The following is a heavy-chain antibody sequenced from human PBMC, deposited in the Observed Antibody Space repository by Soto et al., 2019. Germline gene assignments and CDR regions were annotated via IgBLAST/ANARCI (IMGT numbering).Heavy chain of an antibody. CDR3: ARDGTQGWDIYYYYGMDV. V-gene: IGHV3-23*01. Sequence: GGSLRLSCAASGFTFSSYAMSWVRQAPGKGLEWVSAISGSGGSTYYADSVKGRFTISRDNSKNTLYLQMNSLRAEDTAVYYCARDGTQGWDIYYYYGMDVWGQGTTVTVSS. J-gene: IGHJ6*02. D-gene: IGHD6-19*01. CDR1: GFTFSSYA. CDR2: ISGSGGST.